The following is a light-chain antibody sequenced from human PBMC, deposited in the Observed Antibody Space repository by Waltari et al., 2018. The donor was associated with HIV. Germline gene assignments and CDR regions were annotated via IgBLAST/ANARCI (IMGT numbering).Light chain of an antibody. Sequence: SYELPQPPSVSVSLGQMARNTCSGEALPKKYAYWYKQKPGQFPVLVIYKDSERPSGIPERFSGSSSGTIVTLTISGVQAEDEADYYCLSADSSGTYRGYVFGTGTKVTVL. J-gene: IGLJ1*01. CDR2: KDS. CDR1: ALPKKY. V-gene: IGLV3-16*01. CDR3: LSADSSGTYRGYV.